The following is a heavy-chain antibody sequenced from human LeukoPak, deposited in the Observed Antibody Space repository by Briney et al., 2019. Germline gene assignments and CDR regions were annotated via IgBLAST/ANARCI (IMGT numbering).Heavy chain of an antibody. V-gene: IGHV1-46*01. CDR3: ARVAAAGTFDY. CDR2: INPSGGST. D-gene: IGHD6-13*01. Sequence: ASVKVSCKASGYTFTSYYMHWVRQAPGQGLEWMGIINPSGGSTSYAQKFQGRVTITRDTSTSTVYMELSSLRSEDTAVYYCARVAAAGTFDYWGQGTLVTVSS. CDR1: GYTFTSYY. J-gene: IGHJ4*02.